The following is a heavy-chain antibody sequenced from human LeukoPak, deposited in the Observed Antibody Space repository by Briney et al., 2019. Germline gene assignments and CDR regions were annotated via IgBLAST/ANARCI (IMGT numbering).Heavy chain of an antibody. D-gene: IGHD2-2*01. CDR3: ARREYCSSTSCYYYFDY. CDR2: IIPILGIA. J-gene: IGHJ4*02. CDR1: GGTFSSYA. V-gene: IGHV1-69*04. Sequence: SVKVSCKASGGTFSSYAISWVRQAPGQGLEWMGRIIPILGIANYAQKFQGRVTITADKSTSTAYMELSSLRSEDTAVYYCARREYCSSTSCYYYFDYWGQGTLVTVSS.